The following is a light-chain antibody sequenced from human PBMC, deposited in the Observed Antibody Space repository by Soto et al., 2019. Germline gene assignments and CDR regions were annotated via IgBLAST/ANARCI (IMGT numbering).Light chain of an antibody. CDR2: EVT. CDR1: SSDIGRYNF. J-gene: IGLJ1*01. Sequence: QSALTQPASVSGSPGQSITISCTGTSSDIGRYNFVSWYQQHPGKAPKLLVYEVTNRPSGVSNRFSGSKSGNTASLPIFGLQTEDEADYYCSSYTSVTTFVVFGTGTKLTVL. CDR3: SSYTSVTTFVV. V-gene: IGLV2-14*01.